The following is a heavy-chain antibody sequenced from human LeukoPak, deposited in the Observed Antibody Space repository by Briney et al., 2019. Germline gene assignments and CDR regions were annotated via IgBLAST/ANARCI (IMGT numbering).Heavy chain of an antibody. V-gene: IGHV4-31*03. J-gene: IGHJ4*02. D-gene: IGHD6-19*01. Sequence: SETLSLTCTVSGGSISSGGYYWSWIRQHPGKGLEWIGYIYYSGSTYYNPSLKSRVTTSVDTSKNQFSLKLSSVTAADTAVYYCARSRGLYYFDYWGQGTLVTVSS. CDR2: IYYSGST. CDR3: ARSRGLYYFDY. CDR1: GGSISSGGYY.